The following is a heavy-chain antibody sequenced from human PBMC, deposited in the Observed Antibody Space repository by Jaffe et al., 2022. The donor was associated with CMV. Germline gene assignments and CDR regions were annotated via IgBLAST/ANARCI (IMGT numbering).Heavy chain of an antibody. Sequence: EVQLVESGGGLVKPGGSLRLSCAASGFTFSSYSMNWVRQAPGKGLEWVSSISSSSSYIYYADSVKGRFTISRDNAKNSLYLQMNSLRAEDTAVYYCARDKGFISGSAPFDYWGQGTLVTVSS. D-gene: IGHD6-19*01. CDR3: ARDKGFISGSAPFDY. CDR1: GFTFSSYS. V-gene: IGHV3-21*01. J-gene: IGHJ4*02. CDR2: ISSSSSYI.